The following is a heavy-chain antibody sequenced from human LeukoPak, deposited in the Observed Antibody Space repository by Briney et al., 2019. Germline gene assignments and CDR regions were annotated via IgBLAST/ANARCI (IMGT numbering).Heavy chain of an antibody. D-gene: IGHD4/OR15-4a*01. CDR1: GGSISSSNW. V-gene: IGHV4-4*02. CDR2: IYHSGST. J-gene: IGHJ4*02. CDR3: ARRAGAYSHPYDY. Sequence: PSETLSLTCAVSGGSISSSNWWSWVRQPPGKGLEWIGEIYHSGSTNYNPSLKSRVTISVDKSKNQFSLKLRTVTAADTAVYYCARRAGAYSHPYDYWGQGTLVTVSS.